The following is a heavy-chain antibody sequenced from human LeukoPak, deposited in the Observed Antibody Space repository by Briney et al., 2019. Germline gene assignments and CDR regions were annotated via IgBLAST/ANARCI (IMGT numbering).Heavy chain of an antibody. Sequence: ASVKVSCKASGYTFTNYYMVWVRQAPGQGLEWMGIINPSSGTTNYAQKFQGRVTMTRDMSTSTVYMELSSLRSEDTAVYYCARGGLIATGLFDYWGQGTLVTVSS. CDR1: GYTFTNYY. CDR2: INPSSGTT. CDR3: ARGGLIATGLFDY. D-gene: IGHD2-15*01. J-gene: IGHJ4*02. V-gene: IGHV1-46*01.